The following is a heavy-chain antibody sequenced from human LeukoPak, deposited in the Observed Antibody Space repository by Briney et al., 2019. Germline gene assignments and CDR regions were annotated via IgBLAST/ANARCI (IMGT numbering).Heavy chain of an antibody. Sequence: GGSLKLSCAASGFTFSNYWMNWVRQAPGKGLEWVSHIRSSSETFYADSVKGRFTISRDNARNSLYLQMNNLRGEDTAIYYCARDAGNSGYGCDLWGQGTLVTVSS. V-gene: IGHV3-69-1*01. CDR3: ARDAGNSGYGCDL. CDR2: IRSSSET. CDR1: GFTFSNYW. D-gene: IGHD5-12*01. J-gene: IGHJ5*02.